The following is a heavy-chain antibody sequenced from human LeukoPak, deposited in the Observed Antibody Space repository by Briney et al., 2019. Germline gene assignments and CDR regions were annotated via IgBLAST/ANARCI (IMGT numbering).Heavy chain of an antibody. CDR1: GYTLTGYY. J-gene: IGHJ4*02. V-gene: IGHV1-2*02. D-gene: IGHD1-26*01. Sequence: ASVKVSCKASGYTLTGYYMHWVRQAPGQGLEGMGWINPNSGGTNYARKFQGRVTMTRDMSISTAYMELSRLRSDDTAVYYCARGGRDSAPARDGSTLGYWGQGTLVTVSS. CDR2: INPNSGGT. CDR3: ARGGRDSAPARDGSTLGY.